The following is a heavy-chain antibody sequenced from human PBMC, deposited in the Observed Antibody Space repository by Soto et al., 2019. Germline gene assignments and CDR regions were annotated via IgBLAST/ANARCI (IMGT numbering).Heavy chain of an antibody. CDR3: ARAYDGNGDY. Sequence: PSETLSLTCTVSGGSISTSSYFWGWIRQPPGKGLEWIGSIYYSGSTYYNPSLKSRVTISVDTSKNQFSLKLSPVTPADTAVYYCARAYDGNGDYLGQRNVLTVSS. V-gene: IGHV4-39*01. CDR2: IYYSGST. D-gene: IGHD3-22*01. CDR1: GGSISTSSYF. J-gene: IGHJ4*02.